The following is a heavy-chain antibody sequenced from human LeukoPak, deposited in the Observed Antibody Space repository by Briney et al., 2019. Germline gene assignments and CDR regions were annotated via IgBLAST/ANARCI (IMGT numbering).Heavy chain of an antibody. D-gene: IGHD3-16*01. V-gene: IGHV3-23*01. CDR2: ISASGHYT. Sequence: GGSLRLSCEASGFTFSNSAMSWVRQAPGKGLEWVSGISASGHYTYNTDSAKGRFTISRDNSKNTLYLQMNSLRAEDTALYYCAKDGSWGDYYFYFYIDVWGKGTTVTVSS. CDR3: AKDGSWGDYYFYFYIDV. CDR1: GFTFSNSA. J-gene: IGHJ6*03.